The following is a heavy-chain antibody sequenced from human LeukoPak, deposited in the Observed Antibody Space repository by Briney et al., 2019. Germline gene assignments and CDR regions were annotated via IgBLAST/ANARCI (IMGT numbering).Heavy chain of an antibody. CDR3: AREGEQQLVPYFDY. J-gene: IGHJ4*02. D-gene: IGHD6-13*01. CDR2: IIPIFGTA. CDR1: GGTFSSYA. Sequence: SVKVSCKASGGTFSSYALSWVRQAPGQGLEWMGGIIPIFGTANYAQKFQGRVTITADESTSTAYMELSSLRSEDTAVYCCAREGEQQLVPYFDYWGQGTLVTVSS. V-gene: IGHV1-69*01.